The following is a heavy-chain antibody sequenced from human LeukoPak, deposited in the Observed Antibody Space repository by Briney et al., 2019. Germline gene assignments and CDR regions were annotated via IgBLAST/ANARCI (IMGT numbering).Heavy chain of an antibody. CDR1: GGSISSDY. CDR2: MHSSGIT. D-gene: IGHD1-20*01. J-gene: IGHJ4*02. Sequence: SETLSLTCTVSGGSISSDYWSWIRQPTGKGLEWIGRMHSSGITNYNPSLKGRVTMSLDTSKNQFSLNLTSVSATDTAVYYCARDPNWNDVGYWGQGTLVTVSS. V-gene: IGHV4-4*07. CDR3: ARDPNWNDVGY.